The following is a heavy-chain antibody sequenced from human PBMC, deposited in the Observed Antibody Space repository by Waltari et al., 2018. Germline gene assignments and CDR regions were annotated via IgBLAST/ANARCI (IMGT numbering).Heavy chain of an antibody. V-gene: IGHV3-30-3*01. CDR1: GFTFMSFA. J-gene: IGHJ5*02. CDR2: ISYTEDNR. CDR3: ARDAYGDYSNWFDP. Sequence: QVQLVESGGGGVQPGRSLRLSCTASGFTFMSFALHWVRQAPGKGLEWVAVISYTEDNRHYANSVKGRFTISRDNSKNTVFLQMINLRPEDTGVYYCARDAYGDYSNWFDPWGQGTPVTVSS. D-gene: IGHD4-17*01.